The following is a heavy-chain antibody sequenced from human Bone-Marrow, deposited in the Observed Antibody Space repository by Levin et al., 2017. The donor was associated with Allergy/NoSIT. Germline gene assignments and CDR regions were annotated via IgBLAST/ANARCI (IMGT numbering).Heavy chain of an antibody. CDR1: GFNFNNYV. Sequence: PGGSLRLSCAASGFNFNNYVMSWVRQAPGKGLEWVSGISGSGGITHYADSVKGRLTISRDNSKKTVHLHLNSLSGEDTGTYYCARSPLGGAMVTRFDYWGQGTQVIVSS. V-gene: IGHV3-23*01. CDR3: ARSPLGGAMVTRFDY. D-gene: IGHD3-16*01. CDR2: ISGSGGIT. J-gene: IGHJ4*02.